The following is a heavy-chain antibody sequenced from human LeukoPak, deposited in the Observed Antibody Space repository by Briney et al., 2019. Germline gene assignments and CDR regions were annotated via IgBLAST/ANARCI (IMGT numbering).Heavy chain of an antibody. J-gene: IGHJ4*02. CDR3: AKDIAAGTPYYFDY. D-gene: IGHD6-13*01. CDR1: GFTFSSYA. V-gene: IGHV3-23*01. CDR2: ISGSGGST. Sequence: GGSLRLSCAASGFTFSSYAMSWVRQAPGKGQEWVSAISGSGGSTYYADSVKGRSTISRDNSKNTLYLQMNSLRAEDTAVYYCAKDIAAGTPYYFDYWGQGTLVAVSS.